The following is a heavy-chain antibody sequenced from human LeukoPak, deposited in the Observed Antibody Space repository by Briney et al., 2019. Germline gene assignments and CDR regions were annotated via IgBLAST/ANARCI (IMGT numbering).Heavy chain of an antibody. CDR3: SRSDHVHYYYHGMDV. CDR1: GGSISTYH. D-gene: IGHD3-10*02. V-gene: IGHV4-4*07. J-gene: IGHJ6*02. CDR2: IYVGGYT. Sequence: PSETLSLTCTVSGGSISTYHWNWIRQPAGKGLECIGRIYVGGYTNYNPALKSRVTVSADTSKNQFSLKLRSVTAADTAVYFCSRSDHVHYYYHGMDVWGQGITVTVSS.